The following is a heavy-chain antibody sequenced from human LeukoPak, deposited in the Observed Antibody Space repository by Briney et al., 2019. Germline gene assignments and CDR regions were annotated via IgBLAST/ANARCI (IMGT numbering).Heavy chain of an antibody. CDR2: ISAYNGNT. CDR3: ARDRRIDGYIGALVAFDI. V-gene: IGHV1-18*01. D-gene: IGHD5-24*01. Sequence: ASVKLSCKASGYTFTSYGISWVRQAPGQGLEWMGWISAYNGNTNYAQKLQGRVTMTTDTSTSTAYMELRSLRSDDTAVYYCARDRRIDGYIGALVAFDIWRQGRIVTVSS. CDR1: GYTFTSYG. J-gene: IGHJ3*02.